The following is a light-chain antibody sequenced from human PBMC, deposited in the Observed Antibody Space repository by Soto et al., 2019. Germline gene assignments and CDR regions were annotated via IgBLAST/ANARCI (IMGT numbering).Light chain of an antibody. CDR2: GNS. Sequence: LTQPPSVSGAPGQRVTISCTGSSSNIGAGYDVHWYQQLPGTAPKLLIYGNSNRPSGVPDRFSGSKSGTSASLAITGLQAEDEADYYCQSYDSSLSGLYVFGTGTKVTVL. CDR1: SSNIGAGYD. J-gene: IGLJ1*01. CDR3: QSYDSSLSGLYV. V-gene: IGLV1-40*01.